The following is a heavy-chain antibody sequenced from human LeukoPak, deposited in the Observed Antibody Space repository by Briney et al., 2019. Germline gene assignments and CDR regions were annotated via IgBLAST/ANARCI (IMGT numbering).Heavy chain of an antibody. D-gene: IGHD6-19*01. CDR3: AKDRRITMAGTVDYFDY. V-gene: IGHV3-23*01. Sequence: GGSLRLXCAASGFTFNNYAMSWVRQAPGKGLEWVSSISGSGGNTYYADSVKGRFTISRDNSKNTLYLQMNSLRVADTAVYYCAKDRRITMAGTVDYFDYWGQGTLVTVSS. CDR1: GFTFNNYA. CDR2: ISGSGGNT. J-gene: IGHJ4*02.